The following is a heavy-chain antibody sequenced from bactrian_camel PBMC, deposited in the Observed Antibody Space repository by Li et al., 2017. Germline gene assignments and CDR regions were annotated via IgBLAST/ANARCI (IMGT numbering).Heavy chain of an antibody. J-gene: IGHJ6*01. CDR1: GFTFSNYA. Sequence: DVQLVESGGGLVQPGGSLRLSCAASGFTFSNYAMMWVRQAPGKGLEWVSTISSDGSSTYYVDSVKGRFTISRDNAKNTLYLQMNSLKTGDTAVYYCAANITPLSFGYWGQGTQVTV. V-gene: IGHV3S40*01. CDR3: AANITPLSFGY. CDR2: ISSDGSST.